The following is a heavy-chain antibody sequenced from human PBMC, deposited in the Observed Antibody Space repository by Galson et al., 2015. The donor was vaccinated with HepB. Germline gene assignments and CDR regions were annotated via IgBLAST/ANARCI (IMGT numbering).Heavy chain of an antibody. CDR2: MSGSGRST. J-gene: IGHJ3*02. CDR1: GLTFSNYA. CDR3: AKDAFSYNQVFDPFDI. Sequence: SLRLSCAASGLTFSNYAMNWVRQAPGKGLEWVSAMSGSGRSTYYADSVKGRFTISRDNSKNTLFLQMNSLRAEDTAIYYCAKDAFSYNQVFDPFDIWGQGTVVTVSS. D-gene: IGHD3-10*01. V-gene: IGHV3-23*01.